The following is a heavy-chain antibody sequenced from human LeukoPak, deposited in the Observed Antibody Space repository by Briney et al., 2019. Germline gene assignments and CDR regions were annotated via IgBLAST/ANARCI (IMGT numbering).Heavy chain of an antibody. CDR1: GFTFSSYA. V-gene: IGHV3-30-3*01. CDR3: ARRYSSDY. J-gene: IGHJ4*02. D-gene: IGHD6-13*01. Sequence: PGGSLRLSCAAPGFTFSSYAMHWVRQAPGKGLEWVAVISYDGSNKYYADSVKGRFTISRDNSKNTLYLQMNSLRAEDTAVYYCARRYSSDYWGQGTLVTVSS. CDR2: ISYDGSNK.